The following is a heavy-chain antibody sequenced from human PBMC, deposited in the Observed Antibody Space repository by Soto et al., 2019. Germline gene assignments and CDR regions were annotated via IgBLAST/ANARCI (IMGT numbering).Heavy chain of an antibody. D-gene: IGHD5-18*01. CDR3: ACIFSGGYGYGFYYYGMDV. V-gene: IGHV4-39*01. CDR1: GGSISSSSYY. Sequence: PSETLSLTCTVSGGSISSSSYYWGWIRQPPGKGLEWIGSIYYSGSTYYNPSHKSRVTISVDTSKNQFSLKLSSVTAADTAVYYCACIFSGGYGYGFYYYGMDVWGQGTTVTVSS. CDR2: IYYSGST. J-gene: IGHJ6*02.